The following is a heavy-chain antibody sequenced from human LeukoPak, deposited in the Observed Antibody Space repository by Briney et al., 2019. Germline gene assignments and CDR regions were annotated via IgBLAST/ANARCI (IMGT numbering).Heavy chain of an antibody. Sequence: GGSLRLSCAASGFTFRTYWVSWVRQAPGKGLEWVANIKQDGNEKYYVDSVKGRFTISRDNAKNSLDLQMNSLRAEDTAVYYCARDTLGEGEDANYAVYYFDYWGQGTPVTVSS. J-gene: IGHJ4*02. CDR1: GFTFRTYW. V-gene: IGHV3-7*01. CDR3: ARDTLGEGEDANYAVYYFDY. CDR2: IKQDGNEK. D-gene: IGHD3-10*01.